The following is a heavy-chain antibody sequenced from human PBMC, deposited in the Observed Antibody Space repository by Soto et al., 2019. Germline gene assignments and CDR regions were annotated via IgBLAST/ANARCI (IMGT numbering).Heavy chain of an antibody. CDR1: GYTFSSYY. CDR2: INPSDGDT. V-gene: IGHV1-46*01. CDR3: SLSAFDY. Sequence: QVQLVQSGTEVKKPGASVKLSCKGSGYTFSSYYMHWVRQAPGQGLEWVGIINPSDGDTSYAQKFKGRVTVSMDTSTNTVYMELRSLRFEDTAVYYCSLSAFDYWGQGTLVTVSS. D-gene: IGHD3-3*01. J-gene: IGHJ4*02.